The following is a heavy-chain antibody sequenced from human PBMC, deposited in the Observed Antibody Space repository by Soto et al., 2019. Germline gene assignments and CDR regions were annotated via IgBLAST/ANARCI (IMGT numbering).Heavy chain of an antibody. CDR2: ISSSSSYI. J-gene: IGHJ6*02. CDR3: ARDDRHIAASPHGYHGMDV. Sequence: VRLSCAASGFTFSSYSMNWVRQAPGKGLEWVSSISSSSSYIYYADSVKGRFTISRDNAKNSLYLQMNSLRAEDTAVYYCARDDRHIAASPHGYHGMDVWGQGTTVTVSS. V-gene: IGHV3-21*01. CDR1: GFTFSSYS. D-gene: IGHD6-6*01.